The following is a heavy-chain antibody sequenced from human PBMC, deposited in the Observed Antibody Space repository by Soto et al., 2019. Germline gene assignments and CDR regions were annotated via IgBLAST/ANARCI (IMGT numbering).Heavy chain of an antibody. J-gene: IGHJ3*01. D-gene: IGHD3-10*01. CDR1: GFTFADYT. V-gene: IGHV3-49*03. CDR3: TRDQPITH. CDR2: IRGKGYGGTA. Sequence: GSLRLSCTGSGFTFADYTITWLRQAPGKGLEWVGFIRGKGYGGTAEYAASVKGRFTISRDDSKSIAYLQMNSLRTEDTAVYFCTRDQPITHWGQGKMVTVSS.